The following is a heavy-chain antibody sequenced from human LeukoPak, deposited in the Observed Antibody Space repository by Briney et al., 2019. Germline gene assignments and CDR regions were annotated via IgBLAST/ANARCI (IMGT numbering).Heavy chain of an antibody. D-gene: IGHD3-10*01. CDR2: IYYSGST. Sequence: SETLSLTCTVSGGSISSYYWSWIRQPPGKGLEWIGYIYYSGSTNYNPSLKSRVTVSVDTSKNQFSLKLSSVTAADTAVYYCARIRHSGIDYYYYGMDVWGQGTTVTVSS. CDR1: GGSISSYY. J-gene: IGHJ6*02. CDR3: ARIRHSGIDYYYYGMDV. V-gene: IGHV4-59*01.